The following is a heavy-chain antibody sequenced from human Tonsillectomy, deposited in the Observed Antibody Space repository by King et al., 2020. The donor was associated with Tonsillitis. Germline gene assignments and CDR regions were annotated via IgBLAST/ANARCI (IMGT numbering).Heavy chain of an antibody. CDR1: GFTFSSYG. V-gene: IGHV3-33*05. Sequence: VQLVESGGGVVQPGRSLRLSCAASGFTFSSYGMRWVRQAPGKGLEWVAVISYDGSNKYYADSVKGRFTISRDNSKNTLYLQMNSLRAEDTAVYYCARDLIAVAGMGEDYYYGMDVWGQGTTVTVSS. J-gene: IGHJ6*02. D-gene: IGHD6-19*01. CDR3: ARDLIAVAGMGEDYYYGMDV. CDR2: ISYDGSNK.